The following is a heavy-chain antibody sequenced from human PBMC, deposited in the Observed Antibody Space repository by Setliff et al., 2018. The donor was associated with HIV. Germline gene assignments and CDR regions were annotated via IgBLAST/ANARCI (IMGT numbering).Heavy chain of an antibody. CDR2: INHSGNT. D-gene: IGHD3-10*01. CDR1: DGSFSGYY. Sequence: SETLSLTCAVYDGSFSGYYWSWIRQPPGKGLEWIGEINHSGNTNYNPSLKTRVTISVDKSKNQFFLNLKSVTAADTAVYFCAREYSGSGINFNPLTWGQGTLVTVSS. J-gene: IGHJ5*02. V-gene: IGHV4-34*01. CDR3: AREYSGSGINFNPLT.